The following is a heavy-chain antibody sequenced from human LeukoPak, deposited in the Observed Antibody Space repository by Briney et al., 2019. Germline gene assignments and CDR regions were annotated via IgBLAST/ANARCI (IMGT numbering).Heavy chain of an antibody. Sequence: GGSLRLSCAASGFTFSSYAMSWVRQAPGKGLEWVSAISGSGGSTYCADSVKGRFTISRDNSKNTLYLQMNSLRAEDTAVYYCAKFGSYGFNHKDYWGQGTLVTVSS. CDR1: GFTFSSYA. CDR2: ISGSGGST. D-gene: IGHD1-26*01. J-gene: IGHJ4*02. CDR3: AKFGSYGFNHKDY. V-gene: IGHV3-23*01.